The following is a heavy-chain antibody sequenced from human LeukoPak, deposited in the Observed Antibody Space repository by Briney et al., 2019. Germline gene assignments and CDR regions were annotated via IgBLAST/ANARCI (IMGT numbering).Heavy chain of an antibody. CDR1: GGSLSSGDYY. CDR3: ARDRTPGMGWFDP. D-gene: IGHD4-23*01. CDR2: IYYSGST. V-gene: IGHV4-30-4*01. J-gene: IGHJ5*02. Sequence: SATLSFTCAVSGGSLSSGDYYWSWIRQPPGKGLEWIGYIYYSGSTYYNPSLKSRVTISVDTSKNQFSLKLSSVTAADTAVYYCARDRTPGMGWFDPWGQGTLVTVSS.